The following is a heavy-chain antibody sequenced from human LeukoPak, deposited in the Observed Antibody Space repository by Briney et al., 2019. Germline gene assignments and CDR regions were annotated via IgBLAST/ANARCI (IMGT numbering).Heavy chain of an antibody. CDR2: IYYSGTT. Sequence: SETLSFTCTVSGDSISRFYWNWLRQPPGKGLECIGSIYYSGTTAYNPSLKSRVTISVDTSKNQFSLKLSSVTAADTAVYYCVRWQSDSMFHAPWGQGTMVTVSS. V-gene: IGHV4-59*05. J-gene: IGHJ5*02. D-gene: IGHD3-10*02. CDR1: GDSISRFY. CDR3: VRWQSDSMFHAP.